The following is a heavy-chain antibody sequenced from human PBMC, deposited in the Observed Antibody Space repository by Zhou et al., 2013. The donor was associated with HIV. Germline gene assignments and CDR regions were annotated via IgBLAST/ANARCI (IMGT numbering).Heavy chain of an antibody. D-gene: IGHD3-9*01. Sequence: QVQLVQSGAEVKRPGASVKVSCKASGYTLSSSDMHWVRQATGQGLEWLGWMNPETGKSVYAQKFQDRVTMTRNTSISTAYMELRSLRFDDAAVYYCARGLTGPMMTGALRYWGQGTLVAVSP. J-gene: IGHJ4*02. CDR2: MNPETGKS. CDR3: ARGLTGPMMTGALRY. CDR1: GYTLSSSD. V-gene: IGHV1-8*01.